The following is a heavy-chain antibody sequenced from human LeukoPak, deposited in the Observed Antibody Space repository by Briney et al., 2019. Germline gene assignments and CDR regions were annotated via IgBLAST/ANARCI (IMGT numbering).Heavy chain of an antibody. CDR3: AKGAYGVGGALDY. CDR2: ITAGGGNT. CDR1: GFIFRTYG. V-gene: IGHV3-23*01. D-gene: IGHD2-21*01. J-gene: IGHJ4*02. Sequence: PGGSLRLSCAASGFIFRTYGMNWVRRAPGKRLEYVSGITAGGGNTYYADSLKGRFTISRDDSKYTVFLQMNSLRVEDTAVYYCAKGAYGVGGALDYWGRGSLVTVSS.